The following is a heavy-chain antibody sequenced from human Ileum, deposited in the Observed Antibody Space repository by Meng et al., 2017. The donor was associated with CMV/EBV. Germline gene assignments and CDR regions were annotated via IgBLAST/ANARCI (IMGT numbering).Heavy chain of an antibody. Sequence: QAQLQQWGAGLLKPSETLSLTCAVHGGSLRDSYWTWIRQAPGKGLEWIGEIHPSGNTNYNPSLESRVTISEDTSNNQFSLRLTSLTAGDTAVYYCARGWDNNKVGVHWGQGTLVTVSS. CDR1: GGSLRDSY. CDR2: IHPSGNT. D-gene: IGHD1/OR15-1a*01. V-gene: IGHV4-34*01. J-gene: IGHJ4*02. CDR3: ARGWDNNKVGVH.